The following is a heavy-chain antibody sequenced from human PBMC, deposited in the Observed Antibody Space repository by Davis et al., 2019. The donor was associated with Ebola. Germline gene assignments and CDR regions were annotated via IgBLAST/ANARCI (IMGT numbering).Heavy chain of an antibody. CDR2: IYYSGST. J-gene: IGHJ4*02. CDR3: ASKRYYGSGTYYNVDN. D-gene: IGHD3-10*01. V-gene: IGHV4-59*12. Sequence: SETLSLTCTVSGGSISSYYWSWIRQPPGKGLEWIGYIYYSGSTNYNPSLKSRVTISVDTSKNQFSLKLSSVTAADTAVYYCASKRYYGSGTYYNVDNWGQGTLVTVSS. CDR1: GGSISSYY.